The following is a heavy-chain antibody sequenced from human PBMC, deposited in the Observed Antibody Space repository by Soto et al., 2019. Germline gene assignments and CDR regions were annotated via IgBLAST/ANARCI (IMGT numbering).Heavy chain of an antibody. CDR3: ARDMYSSDYFVKWFEP. V-gene: IGHV3-30-3*01. Sequence: ESGGGVVQPGRSLRLSCTASGFSFSSYAMYLFRQPPGKGLEGVAVISHDGINKHYADSVKGRVTVSRDNSNHSLDLQLNSLRGEDTAMYYCARDMYSSDYFVKWFEPWGQGTLVTVSS. CDR2: ISHDGINK. D-gene: IGHD6-19*01. J-gene: IGHJ5*02. CDR1: GFSFSSYA.